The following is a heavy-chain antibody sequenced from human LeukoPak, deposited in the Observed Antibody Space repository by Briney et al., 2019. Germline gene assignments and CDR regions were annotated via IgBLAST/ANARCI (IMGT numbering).Heavy chain of an antibody. CDR1: GFAFDEHG. V-gene: IGHV3-20*04. Sequence: GGSLRLSCTASGFAFDEHGMSWVRQVPGKGLEWVSGINWSGGSTGYADPLMGRFTISRDNAKNSLYLQMDSLRAEDTALYYCARAPITSPFYFDYWGQGALVTVSS. CDR3: ARAPITSPFYFDY. D-gene: IGHD2-2*01. CDR2: INWSGGST. J-gene: IGHJ4*02.